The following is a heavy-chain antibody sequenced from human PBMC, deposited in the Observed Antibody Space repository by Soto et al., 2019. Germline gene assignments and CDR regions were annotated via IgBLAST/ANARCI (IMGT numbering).Heavy chain of an antibody. CDR1: GFTFSSYG. V-gene: IGHV3-30*18. D-gene: IGHD3-3*01. CDR3: AKDVKAGFLEWLNMDV. J-gene: IGHJ6*03. Sequence: GGSLRLSCAASGFTFSSYGMHWVRQAPGKGLEWVAVISYDGSNKYYADSVKGRFTISRDNSKNTLYLQMNSLRAEDTAVYYCAKDVKAGFLEWLNMDVWGKGTTVTVSS. CDR2: ISYDGSNK.